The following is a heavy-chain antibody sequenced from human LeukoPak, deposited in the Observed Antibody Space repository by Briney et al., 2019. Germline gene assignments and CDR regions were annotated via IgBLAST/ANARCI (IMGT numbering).Heavy chain of an antibody. J-gene: IGHJ4*02. D-gene: IGHD3-10*01. CDR2: VNPYSGGK. CDR3: ARAYGSEQDFDY. CDR1: GYTFTGYY. Sequence: ASVKLSCEASGYTFTGYYMHGVRQAPGQGLEWMGWVNPYSGGKNYEQKFLGRVIMTWEATISKAYLVQSRLRSDDAAVFYCARAYGSEQDFDYWGQGTLVTVSS. V-gene: IGHV1-2*02.